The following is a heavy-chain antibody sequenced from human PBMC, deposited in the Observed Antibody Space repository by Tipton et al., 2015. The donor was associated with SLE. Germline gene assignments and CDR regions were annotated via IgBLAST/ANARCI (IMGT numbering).Heavy chain of an antibody. J-gene: IGHJ2*01. CDR1: GGSISSYY. CDR3: AREFLNPVTTVHYYFDL. CDR2: IYTNENT. Sequence: TLSLTCTVSGGSISSYYWRWIRQPAGGGLEWIGRIYTNENTNYNPSLKSRVTMSVETSRNHFSLKLISVTAADTAVHYCAREFLNPVTTVHYYFDLWGRGTLVTVSS. V-gene: IGHV4-4*07. D-gene: IGHD4-11*01.